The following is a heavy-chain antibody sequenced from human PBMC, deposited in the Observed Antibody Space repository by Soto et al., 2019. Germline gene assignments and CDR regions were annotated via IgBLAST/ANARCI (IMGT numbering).Heavy chain of an antibody. CDR1: GFTFSSYS. Sequence: LRLSCAASGFTFSSYSMNWVRQAPWKGLEWVSSISSSSSYIYYADSVKGRFTISRDNAKNSLYLQMNSLRAEDTAVYYCRGSRGYRDAFDIWGRGTMVTVSS. CDR3: RGSRGYRDAFDI. D-gene: IGHD1-26*01. J-gene: IGHJ3*02. CDR2: ISSSSSYI. V-gene: IGHV3-21*01.